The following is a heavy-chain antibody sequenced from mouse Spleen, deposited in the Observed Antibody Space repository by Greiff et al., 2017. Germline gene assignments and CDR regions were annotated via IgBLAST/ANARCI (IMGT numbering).Heavy chain of an antibody. V-gene: IGHV5-17*01. D-gene: IGHD2-4*01. CDR3: ARGSTMITSYAMDY. Sequence: EVMLVESGGGLVKPGGSLKLSCAASGFTFSAYGMHWVRQAPEKGLEWVAYISSGSSTIYYADTVKGRFTISRDNAKNTLFLQMTSLRSEDTAMYYCARGSTMITSYAMDYWGQGTSVTVSS. CDR1: GFTFSAYG. CDR2: ISSGSSTI. J-gene: IGHJ4*01.